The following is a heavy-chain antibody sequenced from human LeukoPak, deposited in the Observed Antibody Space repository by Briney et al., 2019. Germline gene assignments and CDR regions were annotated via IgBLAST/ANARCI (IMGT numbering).Heavy chain of an antibody. CDR2: IKQDGSEK. CDR1: GFTFSSYA. J-gene: IGHJ3*02. V-gene: IGHV3-7*01. Sequence: PGGSLRLSCVASGFTFSSYAMHWVRQAPGKGLEWVANIKQDGSEKYYVDSVKGRFTISRDNAKNSLYLQMNSLRAEDTAVYYCARLPYYYDSSGYYRSSLDAFDIWGQGTMVTVSS. CDR3: ARLPYYYDSSGYYRSSLDAFDI. D-gene: IGHD3-22*01.